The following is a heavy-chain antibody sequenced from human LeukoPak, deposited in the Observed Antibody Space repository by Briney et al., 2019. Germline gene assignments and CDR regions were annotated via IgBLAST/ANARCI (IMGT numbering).Heavy chain of an antibody. V-gene: IGHV3-7*03. Sequence: PGGSLRLSCAASGFTFSSYWMSWVRQAPGKGLEWVANIKQDGSEKYYVDSVKGRFTIARDNAKNSLYLQMNSLRAEDTAVYYCARETYYYGSGSWYNWFDPWGQGTLVTVSS. CDR3: ARETYYYGSGSWYNWFDP. D-gene: IGHD3-10*01. J-gene: IGHJ5*02. CDR2: IKQDGSEK. CDR1: GFTFSSYW.